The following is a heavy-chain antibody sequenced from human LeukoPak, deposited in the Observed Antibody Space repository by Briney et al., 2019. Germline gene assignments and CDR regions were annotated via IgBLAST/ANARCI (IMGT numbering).Heavy chain of an antibody. CDR3: AKDKEGFTVVRGALE. Sequence: GGSLRLSCSASGFTFSNYAMSWVRQAPGKGLEWVSTIGGSTGGAYYADSVKGRLTISRDNSKNTLYLQMNSLRAEDTAVYYCAKDKEGFTVVRGALEWGQGTLVTVSS. CDR1: GFTFSNYA. D-gene: IGHD3-10*01. J-gene: IGHJ4*02. V-gene: IGHV3-23*01. CDR2: IGGSTGGA.